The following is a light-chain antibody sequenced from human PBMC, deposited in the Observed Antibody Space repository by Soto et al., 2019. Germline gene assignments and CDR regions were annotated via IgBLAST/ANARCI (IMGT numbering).Light chain of an antibody. CDR1: QDIRGA. CDR3: QQFNSYPIT. CDR2: DVS. Sequence: AIQVTQSPSSLSASVGHRVTITCLTSQDIRGALAWYQQKPGKPPRLLIYDVSTLESGVPSRFSGSSSGTEFTLTISSLQPEDFGTYFCQQFNSYPITFGHGTRLDIK. V-gene: IGKV1-13*02. J-gene: IGKJ5*01.